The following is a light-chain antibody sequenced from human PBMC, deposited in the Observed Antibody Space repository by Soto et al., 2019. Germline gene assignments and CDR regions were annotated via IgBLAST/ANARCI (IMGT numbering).Light chain of an antibody. CDR1: NSNIGSNT. V-gene: IGLV1-44*01. CDR3: AAWDDSLNGFYV. J-gene: IGLJ1*01. CDR2: SNN. Sequence: QSVLTQPPSASGTPGQRVTISCSGNNSNIGSNTVDWYQQLPGTAPKLLIYSNNQRPSGVPDRFSGSKSGTSASLAISGLLSEDEADYYCAAWDDSLNGFYVFGTGTKLTVL.